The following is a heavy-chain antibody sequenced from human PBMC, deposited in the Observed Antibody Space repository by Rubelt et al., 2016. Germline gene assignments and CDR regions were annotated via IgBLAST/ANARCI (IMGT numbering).Heavy chain of an antibody. CDR1: GGSISSSSYY. D-gene: IGHD2-2*01. J-gene: IGHJ4*02. V-gene: IGHV4-39*07. CDR3: ARGEGCSSTSCYFDY. Sequence: QVQLQESGPGLVKPSETLSLTCTVSGGSISSSSYYWGWIRQPPGKGLEWIGSIYYSGSTYYNPSLNSRVTISVDTSENQFSLKLSSVTAADTAVYYCARGEGCSSTSCYFDYWGQGTLVTVSS. CDR2: IYYSGST.